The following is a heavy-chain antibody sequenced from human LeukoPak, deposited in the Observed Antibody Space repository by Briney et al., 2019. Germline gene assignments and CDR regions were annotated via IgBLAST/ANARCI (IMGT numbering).Heavy chain of an antibody. CDR1: GGSISSGGYY. D-gene: IGHD1-26*01. V-gene: IGHV4-31*03. J-gene: IGHJ4*02. CDR3: ATGRPLISGSYYEPSLDY. CDR2: IYYSGST. Sequence: PSETLSLTCTVSGGSISSGGYYWSWIRQHPGKGLEWIGYIYYSGSTYYNPSLKSRVTISVDTSKNQFSLKLSSVTAADTAVYYCATGRPLISGSYYEPSLDYWGQGTLVTVSS.